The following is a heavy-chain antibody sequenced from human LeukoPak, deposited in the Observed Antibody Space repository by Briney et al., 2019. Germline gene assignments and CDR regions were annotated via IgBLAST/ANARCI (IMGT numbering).Heavy chain of an antibody. D-gene: IGHD5-12*01. Sequence: PGGSLRLSCAASGFTFSSYEMNWVRQAPGKGLEWVSSISSISSSYIYYADSVKGRFTISRDNARNSLYLQMNSLRAEDTAVYYCAREHSGYDFPGRDYYYMDVWGKGTTVTVSS. J-gene: IGHJ6*03. CDR2: ISSISSSYI. CDR1: GFTFSSYE. CDR3: AREHSGYDFPGRDYYYMDV. V-gene: IGHV3-21*01.